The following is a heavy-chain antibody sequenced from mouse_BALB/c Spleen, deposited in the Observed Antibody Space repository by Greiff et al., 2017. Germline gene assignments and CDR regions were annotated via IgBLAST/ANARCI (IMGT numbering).Heavy chain of an antibody. CDR2: ISDGGSYT. Sequence: EVKLMESGGGLVKPGGSLKLSCAASGFTFSDYYMYWVRQTPEKRLEWVATISDGGSYTYYPDSVKGRFTISRDNAKNNLYLQMSSLKSEDTAMYYCARDEGDAMDYWGQGTSVTVSS. CDR1: GFTFSDYY. J-gene: IGHJ4*01. V-gene: IGHV5-4*02. CDR3: ARDEGDAMDY.